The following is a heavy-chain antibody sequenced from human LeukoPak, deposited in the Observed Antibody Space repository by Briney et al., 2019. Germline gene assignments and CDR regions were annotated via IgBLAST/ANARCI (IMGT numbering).Heavy chain of an antibody. D-gene: IGHD4-11*01. CDR2: IWYDGSNK. CDR1: GFTFSSYG. CDR3: AKVSVTRSYMDV. J-gene: IGHJ6*03. Sequence: GGSLRLSCAASGFTFSSYGMHWVRQAPGKGLEWVAVIWYDGSNKYYADSVKGRFTISRDNSKNTLYLQMNSLRDEDTAVYYCAKVSVTRSYMDVWGKGTTVTVSS. V-gene: IGHV3-33*06.